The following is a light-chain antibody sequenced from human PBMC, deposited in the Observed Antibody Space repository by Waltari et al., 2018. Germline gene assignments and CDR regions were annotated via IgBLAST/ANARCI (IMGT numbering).Light chain of an antibody. V-gene: IGLV3-25*03. CDR1: TSPQHF. CDR3: QEADSRGTSGV. J-gene: IGLJ3*02. Sequence: SYELTQPPSVSVSPGHTARITCSGHTSPQHFAHWYKQKPGPAPVLWIYRDSERPSGLPGRFSGATSGTTVTLTITGVQAEDDADYYCQEADSRGTSGVFGGGTKVTVL. CDR2: RDS.